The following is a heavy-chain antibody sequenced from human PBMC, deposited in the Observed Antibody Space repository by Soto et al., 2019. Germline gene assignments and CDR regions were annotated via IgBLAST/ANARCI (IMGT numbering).Heavy chain of an antibody. J-gene: IGHJ4*02. V-gene: IGHV3-30*18. D-gene: IGHD6-25*01. CDR3: AKDLHSSGWAAYNFDY. CDR2: ISYDGSNK. CDR1: GFTFSNYG. Sequence: QSGGSLRLSCAASGFTFSNYGMHWVRQAPGKGLEWVALISYDGSNKYYADSVKGRFTISRDNTKNTLYLQMNSLRAEDSAVYYCAKDLHSSGWAAYNFDYWGRGTLVTV.